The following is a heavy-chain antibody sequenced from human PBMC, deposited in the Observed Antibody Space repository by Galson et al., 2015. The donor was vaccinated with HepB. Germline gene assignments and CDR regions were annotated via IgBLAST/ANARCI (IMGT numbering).Heavy chain of an antibody. CDR2: ITSSGGST. V-gene: IGHV3-23*01. CDR3: AKVMDSYGLLQAAFDI. D-gene: IGHD5-18*01. Sequence: SLRLSCAASGFTFAGYGMSWVRQAPGKGLEWVSTITSSGGSTYYADSVKGRFTISRDNSKNTLYLQMNSLRAADTAIYLCAKVMDSYGLLQAAFDIWGQGTMVTVSS. CDR1: GFTFAGYG. J-gene: IGHJ3*02.